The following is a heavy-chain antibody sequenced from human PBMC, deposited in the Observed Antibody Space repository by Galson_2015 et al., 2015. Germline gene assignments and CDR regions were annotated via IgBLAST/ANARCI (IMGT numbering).Heavy chain of an antibody. CDR2: IGGSGGRT. CDR3: AKEAGYFSSTTCYEGLDC. Sequence: SLRLSCAASGFTFSSYAMSWVRQAPGKGLEWVSGIGGSGGRTYYAESVKGRFTISRDNSKNTVYLQMNSLGAEDTAAYYCAKEAGYFSSTTCYEGLDCWGQGTLVTGSS. V-gene: IGHV3-23*01. CDR1: GFTFSSYA. D-gene: IGHD2-2*01. J-gene: IGHJ4*02.